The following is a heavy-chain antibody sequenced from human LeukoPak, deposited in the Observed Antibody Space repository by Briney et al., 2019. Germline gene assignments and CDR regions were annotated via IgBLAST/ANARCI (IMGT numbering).Heavy chain of an antibody. D-gene: IGHD3-10*01. Sequence: SETLSLTCTVSGGSISSHYWSWMRQPPGKGLEWIGYIYYSGSTNYNPSLKSRVTISVDTSKNQFSLKLSSVTAADTAVYYCARVRTAWFGEYLGFDYWGQGTLVTVSS. CDR1: GGSISSHY. V-gene: IGHV4-59*11. CDR2: IYYSGST. J-gene: IGHJ4*02. CDR3: ARVRTAWFGEYLGFDY.